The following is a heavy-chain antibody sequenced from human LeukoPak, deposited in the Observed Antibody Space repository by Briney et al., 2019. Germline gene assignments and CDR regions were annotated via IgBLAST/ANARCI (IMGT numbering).Heavy chain of an antibody. J-gene: IGHJ5*02. CDR2: ISGSGGST. D-gene: IGHD2-15*01. CDR1: GFTFSGYA. Sequence: GGSLRLSCAASGFTFSGYAMSWVRQAPGKGLEWVSAISGSGGSTYYADSVKGRFTISRDNSKNTLYLQMNSLRAEDTAVYYCAKAGRAAPGDNWFDPWGQGTLVTVSS. CDR3: AKAGRAAPGDNWFDP. V-gene: IGHV3-23*01.